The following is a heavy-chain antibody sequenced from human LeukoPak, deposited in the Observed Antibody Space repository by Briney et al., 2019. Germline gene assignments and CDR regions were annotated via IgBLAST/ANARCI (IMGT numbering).Heavy chain of an antibody. CDR2: ISANSGYI. Sequence: GGSLRLSCAASRFTFSNAWMSWIRQAPGKRLEWVSYISANSGYIKFADSVRGRFTISRDNAKNSLYLQMNSLRAEDTAVYYCARDVSRVVPAARYFDYWGQGTLVTVSS. D-gene: IGHD2-2*01. CDR1: RFTFSNAW. V-gene: IGHV3-11*06. J-gene: IGHJ4*02. CDR3: ARDVSRVVPAARYFDY.